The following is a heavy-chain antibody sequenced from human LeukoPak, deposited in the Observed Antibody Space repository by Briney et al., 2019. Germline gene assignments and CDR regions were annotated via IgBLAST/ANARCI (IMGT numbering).Heavy chain of an antibody. Sequence: PGRSLRLSCAASGLTFDDYAMHWVRQAPGKGLEWVSGISWNSGSIGYADSVKGRFTISRDNAKNSLYLQMNSLRAEDTALYYCARADYWGQGTLVTVSS. CDR1: GLTFDDYA. V-gene: IGHV3-9*01. CDR2: ISWNSGSI. J-gene: IGHJ4*02. CDR3: ARADY.